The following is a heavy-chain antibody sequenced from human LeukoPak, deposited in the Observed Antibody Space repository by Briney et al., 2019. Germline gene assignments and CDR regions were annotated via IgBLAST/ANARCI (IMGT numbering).Heavy chain of an antibody. D-gene: IGHD3-22*01. V-gene: IGHV4-59*08. CDR2: IYYSGST. CDR3: ARHPRLSNSGYYLWYFDY. CDR1: GGSISSYY. J-gene: IGHJ4*02. Sequence: SETLSLTSPVSGGSISSYYWSWIGQPPGKGLEWIGHIYYSGSTNYNPSLKSRVTISVDTSKNQFSLKLSSVTAADTAVYYCARHPRLSNSGYYLWYFDYWGQGTLVTVSS.